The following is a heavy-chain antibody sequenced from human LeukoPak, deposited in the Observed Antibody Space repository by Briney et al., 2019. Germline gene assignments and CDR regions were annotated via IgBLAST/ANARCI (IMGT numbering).Heavy chain of an antibody. CDR3: ATAISEFDAFDI. V-gene: IGHV4-59*01. CDR1: GGSISSYY. Sequence: SETLSLTCTVSGGSISSYYWSWIRQPPGKGLEWIGYIYYSGSTNCNPSLKSRVTISVDTSKNQFSLKLSSVTAADTAVYYCATAISEFDAFDIWGQGTMVTVSS. D-gene: IGHD2-2*01. CDR2: IYYSGST. J-gene: IGHJ3*02.